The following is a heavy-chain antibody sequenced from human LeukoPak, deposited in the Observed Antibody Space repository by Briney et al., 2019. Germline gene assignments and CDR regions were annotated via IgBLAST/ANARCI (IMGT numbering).Heavy chain of an antibody. CDR2: IIPIFGTA. Sequence: SVKVSCKASGGTFSSYAISWVRQAPGQGLEWMGGIIPIFGTANYAQKFQGRVTITADESTSTAYMELSSLRSEDTAVYYCATGYCSSTSCYSAFDTWGQGTMVTVSS. D-gene: IGHD2-2*01. CDR3: ATGYCSSTSCYSAFDT. V-gene: IGHV1-69*13. CDR1: GGTFSSYA. J-gene: IGHJ3*02.